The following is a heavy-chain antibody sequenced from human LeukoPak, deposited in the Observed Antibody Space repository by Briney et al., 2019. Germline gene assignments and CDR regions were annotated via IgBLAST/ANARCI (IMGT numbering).Heavy chain of an antibody. CDR1: GASMTSYF. CDR3: ARANPNWNPPDY. V-gene: IGHV4-59*08. D-gene: IGHD1-1*01. CDR2: VYHSGST. Sequence: PSDTLSPTCTVSGASMTSYFCSWIRQPPRKGLEWIGYVYHSGSTSYNPSFKSRVSISEDTSKNQFSVKLSSVTAADTAVYYCARANPNWNPPDYWGQGTLVTVSS. J-gene: IGHJ4*02.